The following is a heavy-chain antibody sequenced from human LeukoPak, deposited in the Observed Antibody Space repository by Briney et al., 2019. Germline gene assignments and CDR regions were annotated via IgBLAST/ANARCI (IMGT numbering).Heavy chain of an antibody. D-gene: IGHD6-19*01. V-gene: IGHV1-8*01. Sequence: ASVKVSCKASGFTFTSYDINWVRQASGQGLEWMGWMNPNNGNTGYAQKFQARVTLTRDTSTSTVYMELSSLTFEDTAVYYCARDWSESGIAVADYFDYWGQGTLVTVSS. CDR2: MNPNNGNT. CDR3: ARDWSESGIAVADYFDY. CDR1: GFTFTSYD. J-gene: IGHJ4*02.